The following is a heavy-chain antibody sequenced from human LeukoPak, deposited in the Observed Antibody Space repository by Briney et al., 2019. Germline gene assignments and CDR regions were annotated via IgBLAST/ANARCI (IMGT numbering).Heavy chain of an antibody. CDR3: ANDQPS. CDR1: GFILSRYV. J-gene: IGHJ4*02. Sequence: PGGSLGLPCGASGFILSRYVMTWGRQAPGKGLEWVSAISGSGGSTYYAESVKGRFNISGDNSKNTLYLQMNSLRVEDTAIYYCANDQPSWGQGTLVTVSS. CDR2: ISGSGGST. D-gene: IGHD1-14*01. V-gene: IGHV3-23*01.